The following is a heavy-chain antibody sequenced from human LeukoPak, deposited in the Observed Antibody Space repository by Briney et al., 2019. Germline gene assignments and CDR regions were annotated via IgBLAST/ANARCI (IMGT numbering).Heavy chain of an antibody. CDR3: ARPPYRRIYCTHTFDI. CDR1: GGSISTYF. V-gene: IGHV4-59*08. D-gene: IGHD1-26*01. Sequence: SETLSLTCTVSGGSISTYFWSWIRQPPGKGLEWIGYIYYSGSTNYNPSLKSRVTISLDTSKNQFSLKLSSVTAADTAMYYCARPPYRRIYCTHTFDIWGQGTVVTVSS. CDR2: IYYSGST. J-gene: IGHJ3*02.